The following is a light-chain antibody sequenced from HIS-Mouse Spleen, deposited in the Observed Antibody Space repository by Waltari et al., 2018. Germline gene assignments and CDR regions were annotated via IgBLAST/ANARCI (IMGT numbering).Light chain of an antibody. Sequence: QSALTQPASVSGSPGQSITISCTGTSSDVGGYNYFPWYQQHPGKAPKLMIYDVSNRPSGGSKRFSGSKSGNTASRTISGLQAEDEADYYCSSYTSSSTEVFGGGTKLTVL. V-gene: IGLV2-14*03. CDR1: SSDVGGYNY. CDR2: DVS. J-gene: IGLJ2*01. CDR3: SSYTSSSTEV.